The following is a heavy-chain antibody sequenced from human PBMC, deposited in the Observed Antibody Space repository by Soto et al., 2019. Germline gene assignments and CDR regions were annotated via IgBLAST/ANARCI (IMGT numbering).Heavy chain of an antibody. J-gene: IGHJ4*02. D-gene: IGHD2-2*01. CDR3: ARACSSNSCYDVFDY. CDR2: IYTSGST. Sequence: SETLSLTCTVSGGPISSYYWSWIRQPAGKGLEWIGRIYTSGSTNYNPSLKSRVTMSVDTSKNQFSLKLSSVTAADTAVYYCARACSSNSCYDVFDYWGQGTLVTVS. CDR1: GGPISSYY. V-gene: IGHV4-4*07.